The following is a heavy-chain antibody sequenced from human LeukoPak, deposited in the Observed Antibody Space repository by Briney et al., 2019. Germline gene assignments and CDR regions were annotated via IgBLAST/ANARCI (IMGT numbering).Heavy chain of an antibody. J-gene: IGHJ3*02. CDR1: GGSIGSHY. V-gene: IGHV4-59*11. D-gene: IGHD3-22*01. CDR2: IYYSGTT. CDR3: ARDYYDSRGEAFDI. Sequence: SETLSLTCTVSGGSIGSHYWSWIRQPPGEGLEWIGYIYYSGTTSYNPSLKSRVTISVATSKNQFSLKLGSVTAADTAVYYCARDYYDSRGEAFDIWGLGTMVTVSS.